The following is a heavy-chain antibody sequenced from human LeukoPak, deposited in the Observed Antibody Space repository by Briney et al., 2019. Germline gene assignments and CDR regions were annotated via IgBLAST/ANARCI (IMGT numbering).Heavy chain of an antibody. CDR3: ARGAAWFDP. CDR1: GFTFRTYG. D-gene: IGHD2-15*01. V-gene: IGHV3-7*01. J-gene: IGHJ5*02. Sequence: GGSLRLSCAASGFTFRTYGIHWVRQAPGKGLEWVANIKQDGSEKYYVDSVKGRFTISRDNAKNSLYLQMNSLRAEDTAVYYCARGAAWFDPWGQGTLVTVSS. CDR2: IKQDGSEK.